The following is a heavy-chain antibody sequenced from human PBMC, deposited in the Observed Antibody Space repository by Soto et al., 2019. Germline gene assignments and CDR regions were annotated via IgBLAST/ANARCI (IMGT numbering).Heavy chain of an antibody. CDR3: VKDNVGVYCSGGSCYFDY. V-gene: IGHV3-9*01. CDR2: ISWDSGVI. D-gene: IGHD2-15*01. CDR1: GFSLDHYA. J-gene: IGHJ4*02. Sequence: EVHLVESGGGLAQPGRSLRLSCVASGFSLDHYAMHWVRQAPGKGLEWDSGISWDSGVIDYADSVRGRFTISRDNAKNSLYLQMTSLRAEDTALYYCVKDNVGVYCSGGSCYFDYWGQGSLVTVSS.